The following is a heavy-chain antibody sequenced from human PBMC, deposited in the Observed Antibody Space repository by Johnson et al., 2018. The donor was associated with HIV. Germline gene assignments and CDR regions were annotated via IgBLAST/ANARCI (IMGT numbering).Heavy chain of an antibody. D-gene: IGHD6-19*01. V-gene: IGHV3-23*04. CDR3: AKDVAVAAPGAFDI. J-gene: IGHJ3*02. CDR1: GFTFSSYA. CDR2: MGTAGDT. Sequence: DVQLVESGGGLVQPGGSLRLSCAASGFTFSSYAMSWVRQAPGKGLEWVSDMGTAGDTYYPGSVKGRFTISRENAKNSLYLQMNSLRAEDTAVYYCAKDVAVAAPGAFDIWGQGTMVTVSS.